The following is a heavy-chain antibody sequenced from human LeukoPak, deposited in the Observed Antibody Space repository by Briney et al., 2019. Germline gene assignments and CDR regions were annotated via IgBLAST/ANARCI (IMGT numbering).Heavy chain of an antibody. V-gene: IGHV1-46*02. D-gene: IGHD2-21*02. CDR2: INPSGGST. Sequence: ASVKVSCKASGYSFNTYYMNWARQAPGQGLEWMGIINPSGGSTSYAQKFQGRVTMTRDTSTSTVYMELSSLRSEDTAVYYCARVGAWGDPSRPGWFDPWGQGTLVTVSS. J-gene: IGHJ5*02. CDR3: ARVGAWGDPSRPGWFDP. CDR1: GYSFNTYY.